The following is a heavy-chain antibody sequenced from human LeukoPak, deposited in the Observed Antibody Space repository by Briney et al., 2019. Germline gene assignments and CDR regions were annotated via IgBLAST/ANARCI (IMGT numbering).Heavy chain of an antibody. J-gene: IGHJ4*02. CDR1: GFTFSSYG. D-gene: IGHD6-6*01. Sequence: GGSLRLSCAASGFTFSSYGMNWVRQAPGKGLEWVANIKQDGSEKYYVDSVKGRFTISRDNAKNSLYLQMNSLRAEDTAVYYCARGSEYSSSSGYLYWGQGTLVTVSS. CDR3: ARGSEYSSSSGYLY. CDR2: IKQDGSEK. V-gene: IGHV3-7*01.